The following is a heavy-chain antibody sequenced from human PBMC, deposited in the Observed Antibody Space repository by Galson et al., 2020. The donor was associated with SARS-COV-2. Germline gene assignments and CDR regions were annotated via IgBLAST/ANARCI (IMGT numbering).Heavy chain of an antibody. J-gene: IGHJ5*02. CDR1: GGSISSYY. D-gene: IGHD2-2*01. Sequence: SETLSLTCTVSGGSISSYYWSWIRQPPGKGLEWIGYIYYSGSTNYNPSLKSRVTISVDTSKNQFSLKLSSVTAADTAVYYCARGGVGYGSSTSCYWFDPWGQGTLVTVSS. CDR3: ARGGVGYGSSTSCYWFDP. CDR2: IYYSGST. V-gene: IGHV4-59*01.